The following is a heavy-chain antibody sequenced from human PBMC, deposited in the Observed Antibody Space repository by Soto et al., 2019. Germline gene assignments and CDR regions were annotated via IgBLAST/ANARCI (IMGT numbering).Heavy chain of an antibody. V-gene: IGHV3-11*06. D-gene: IGHD6-19*01. CDR3: VRDGSGNLYLNWFDP. CDR2: ISSSSSYT. CDR1: GFTFSDYY. Sequence: QVQLVESGGGLVKPGGSLRLSCAASGFTFSDYYMTWIRQAPGKGLEWVSFISSSSSYTNYADSVKGRFTISRDNAGNSLYLQMNSLRDEDTAVYYCVRDGSGNLYLNWFDPWGQGTLVTVSS. J-gene: IGHJ5*02.